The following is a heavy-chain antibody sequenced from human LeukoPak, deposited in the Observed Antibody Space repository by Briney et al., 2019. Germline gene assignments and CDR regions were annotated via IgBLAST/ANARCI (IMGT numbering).Heavy chain of an antibody. CDR3: AKAFAFVGANFFDY. CDR2: IYSGGST. CDR1: GFTVSSNY. Sequence: GGSLRLSCAASGFTVSSNYMSWVRQAPGKGLEWVPVIYSGGSTYYADSVEGRFTISRDNSKNTLYLQMNSLRAEDAAIYYCAKAFAFVGANFFDYWGQGTLVTVSS. D-gene: IGHD1-26*01. V-gene: IGHV3-53*01. J-gene: IGHJ4*02.